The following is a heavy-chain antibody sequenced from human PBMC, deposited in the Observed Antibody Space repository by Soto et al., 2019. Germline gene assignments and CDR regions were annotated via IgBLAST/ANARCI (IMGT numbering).Heavy chain of an antibody. J-gene: IGHJ4*02. CDR2: ISSATTTI. D-gene: IGHD6-13*01. V-gene: IGHV3-48*01. CDR3: ARGIAAAGPGLDY. Sequence: EVQLVESGGGLVQPGGSLRLSCAASGFTFSSYSMNWVRQAPGKGLEWVSYISSATTTIYYADSVKGRFTISRDNAKNSLYLQMNSLRADGTAVYYCARGIAAAGPGLDYWGQGTLVTVSS. CDR1: GFTFSSYS.